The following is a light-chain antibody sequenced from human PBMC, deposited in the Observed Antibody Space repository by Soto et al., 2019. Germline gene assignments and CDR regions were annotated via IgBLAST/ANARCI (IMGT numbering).Light chain of an antibody. CDR1: QTISSW. Sequence: EIQMTHSRSTLSASVGDRVTITCRGSQTISSWLAWYQQXPGXAPXXLIHKASSLESGVPSRFSGSGSGTEFTLTISSLQPDDFPTYYCQQYNSYSTFGQGTRPEIK. J-gene: IGKJ5*01. CDR3: QQYNSYST. CDR2: KAS. V-gene: IGKV1-5*03.